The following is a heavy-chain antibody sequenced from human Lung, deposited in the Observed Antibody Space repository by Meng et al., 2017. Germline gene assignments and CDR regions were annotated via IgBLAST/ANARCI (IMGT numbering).Heavy chain of an antibody. CDR3: ARGPTTLAHDFDY. CDR2: INHSGST. V-gene: IGHV4-34*01. D-gene: IGHD4-11*01. J-gene: IGHJ4*02. Sequence: LLSPGGAVFLQPSAHRSSSGVAFVSSFRDYERGRVRQPPGNGLEWIGEINHSGSTNYTPSLESRANISVDTSQNNLYLKLSSVTAADSAVYYCARGPTTLAHDFDYWGQGTLVTVSS. CDR1: VSSFRDYE.